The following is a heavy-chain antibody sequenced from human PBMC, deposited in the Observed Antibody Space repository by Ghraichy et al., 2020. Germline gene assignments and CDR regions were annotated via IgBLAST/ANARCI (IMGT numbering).Heavy chain of an antibody. CDR3: ARGGYCSSTSCYLDY. V-gene: IGHV1-69*13. J-gene: IGHJ4*02. D-gene: IGHD2-2*01. CDR1: GGTFSSYA. Sequence: SVKVSCKASGGTFSSYAISWVRQAPGQGLEWMGGIIPIFGTANYAQKFQGRVTITADESTSTAYMELSSLRSEDTAVYYCARGGYCSSTSCYLDYWGQGTLVTVSS. CDR2: IIPIFGTA.